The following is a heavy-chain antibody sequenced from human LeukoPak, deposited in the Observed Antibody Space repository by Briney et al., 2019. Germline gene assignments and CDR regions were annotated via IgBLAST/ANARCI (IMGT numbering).Heavy chain of an antibody. J-gene: IGHJ5*02. CDR3: ARVKPVPTVSFDP. CDR2: INPNSLIP. CDR1: GYTLSDYD. V-gene: IGHV1-8*01. Sequence: ASVKVSCKASGYTLSDYDINWVRQAPGQGLEYMGWINPNSLIPGYARKFRGRVTLTMDTSIRTAYVELSGLTYDDTAIYYCARVKPVPTVSFDPWGQGTLVTVS. D-gene: IGHD4-17*01.